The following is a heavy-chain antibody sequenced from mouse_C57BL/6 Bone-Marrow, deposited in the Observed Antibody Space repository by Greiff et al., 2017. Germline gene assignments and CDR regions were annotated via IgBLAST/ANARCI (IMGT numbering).Heavy chain of an antibody. D-gene: IGHD1-1*01. J-gene: IGHJ1*03. CDR3: ARHPPYYYGSSFWYFDV. CDR1: GFTFSSYG. CDR2: ISSGGSYT. V-gene: IGHV5-6*01. Sequence: EVNVVESGGDLVKPGGSLKLSCAASGFTFSSYGMSWVRQTPDKRLEWVATISSGGSYTYYPDSVKGRFTISRDNAKNTLYLQMSSLKSEDTAMYYCARHPPYYYGSSFWYFDVWGTGTTVTVSS.